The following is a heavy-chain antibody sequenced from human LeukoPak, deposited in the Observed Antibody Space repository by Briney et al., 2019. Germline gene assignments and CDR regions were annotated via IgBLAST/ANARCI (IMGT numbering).Heavy chain of an antibody. V-gene: IGHV3-23*01. Sequence: GGSLRLSCAASGFTFSSYAMSWVRQAPGKGLEWVSAISGSGGSTYYADSVKGRFTISRDNSKNTLYLQMNSLRAEDTAVYYCAKDSPPGGWPYYYDSSGSFDYWGQGTLVTVSS. D-gene: IGHD3-22*01. CDR3: AKDSPPGGWPYYYDSSGSFDY. J-gene: IGHJ4*02. CDR2: ISGSGGST. CDR1: GFTFSSYA.